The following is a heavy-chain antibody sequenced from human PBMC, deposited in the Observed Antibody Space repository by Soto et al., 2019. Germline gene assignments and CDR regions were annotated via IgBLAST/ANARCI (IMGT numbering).Heavy chain of an antibody. J-gene: IGHJ5*02. CDR3: ARSGSSIAARHYWFDP. CDR2: IIPIFGTA. V-gene: IGHV1-69*01. D-gene: IGHD6-6*01. CDR1: GGTFSSYA. Sequence: QLQLVQSGAEVKKPGSSVKVSCKASGGTFSSYAISWVRQAPGQGLEWMGGIIPIFGTANYAQKFQGRVTITADESTSTADMELSSLRSEDTAVYYCARSGSSIAARHYWFDPWGQGTLVTVSS.